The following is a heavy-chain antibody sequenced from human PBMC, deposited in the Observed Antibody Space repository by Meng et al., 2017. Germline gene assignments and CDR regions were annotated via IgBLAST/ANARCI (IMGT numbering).Heavy chain of an antibody. Sequence: ESLKISCAASGFTFSSYAMSWVRQAPGKGLEWIGNFHHSGTTNYNPSLKSRVTISVDTSKNQFSLKLNSVSAADTAVYYCTRASVWYSGGYWGQGTLVTVSS. V-gene: IGHV4-38-2*01. CDR1: GFTFSSYA. CDR3: TRASVWYSGGY. J-gene: IGHJ4*02. D-gene: IGHD1-26*01. CDR2: FHHSGTT.